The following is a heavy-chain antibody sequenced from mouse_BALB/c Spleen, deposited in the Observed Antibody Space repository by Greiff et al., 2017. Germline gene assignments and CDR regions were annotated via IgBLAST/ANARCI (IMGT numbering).Heavy chain of an antibody. D-gene: IGHD2-14*01. J-gene: IGHJ2*01. CDR1: GFTFSDYY. CDR3: ARYRYDYFDY. Sequence: EVKVVESGGGLVKPGGSLKLSCAASGFTFSDYYMYWVRQTPEKRLEWVATISDGGSYTYYPDSVKGRFTISRDNAKNNLYLQMSSLKSEDTAMYYCARYRYDYFDYWGQGTTLTVSS. V-gene: IGHV5-4*02. CDR2: ISDGGSYT.